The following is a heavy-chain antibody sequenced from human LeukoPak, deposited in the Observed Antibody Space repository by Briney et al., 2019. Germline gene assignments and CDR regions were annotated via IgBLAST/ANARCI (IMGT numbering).Heavy chain of an antibody. CDR3: ARRPGGLDH. CDR1: GYTFTDYN. D-gene: IGHD3-16*01. CDR2: INPKSGGT. V-gene: IGHV1-2*02. J-gene: IGHJ4*02. Sequence: GASVKVSCKASGYTFTDYNLHWVRQAPGEGVEWMGWINPKSGGTKFAQKHQGGVTMTADTSIDTAYLELSNLKSDDTAIYYCARRPGGLDHWGQGTLVTVTS.